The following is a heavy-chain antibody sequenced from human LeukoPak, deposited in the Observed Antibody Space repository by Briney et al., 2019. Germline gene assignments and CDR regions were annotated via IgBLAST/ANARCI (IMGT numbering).Heavy chain of an antibody. D-gene: IGHD3-10*01. Sequence: PSETLSLTCAVYGGSFSGYYWSWIRQPPGKGLEWIGEINHSGSTNYNPSLKSRVTISVDTSKNQFSLKLSSVTAADTAVYYCARRGQRYYYGSGSYPSKYLYCFDYWGQGTLVTVSS. CDR3: ARRGQRYYYGSGSYPSKYLYCFDY. CDR1: GGSFSGYY. J-gene: IGHJ4*02. CDR2: INHSGST. V-gene: IGHV4-34*01.